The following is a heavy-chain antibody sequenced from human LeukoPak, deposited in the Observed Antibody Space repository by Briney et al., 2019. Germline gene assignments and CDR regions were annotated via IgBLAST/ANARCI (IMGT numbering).Heavy chain of an antibody. J-gene: IGHJ5*02. Sequence: RGSLRLSCATSGFTFSDAWMNWVRQAPGKGLEWVGRIRRNSDGGTIDYAAPVKGGFALSRDDSKNTLYLHMSSLQTEDTAVYYCATDFYDTTWGQGTLVTVSS. D-gene: IGHD3-22*01. CDR1: GFTFSDAW. V-gene: IGHV3-15*07. CDR2: IRRNSDGGTI. CDR3: ATDFYDTT.